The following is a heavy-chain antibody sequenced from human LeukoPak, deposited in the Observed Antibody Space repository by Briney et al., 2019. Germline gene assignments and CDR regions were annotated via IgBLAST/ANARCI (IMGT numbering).Heavy chain of an antibody. CDR2: IYYSGST. V-gene: IGHV4-39*01. J-gene: IGHJ5*02. CDR3: ARHSAVLRYFDWFPNWFDP. D-gene: IGHD3-9*01. CDR1: GGSISSSSYY. Sequence: PSETLSLTCTVSGGSISSSSYYWGWIRQPPGKGLEWIGSIYYSGSTYYNPSLKSRVTISVDTSKNQFSLKLSSVTAADTAVYYCARHSAVLRYFDWFPNWFDPWGQRTLVTVSS.